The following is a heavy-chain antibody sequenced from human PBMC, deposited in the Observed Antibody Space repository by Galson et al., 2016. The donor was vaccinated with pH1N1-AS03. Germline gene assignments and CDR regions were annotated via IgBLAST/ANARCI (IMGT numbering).Heavy chain of an antibody. CDR1: GYSISSGYY. CDR3: ARVVKYFDFWSGYSDFDY. D-gene: IGHD3-3*01. V-gene: IGHV4-38-2*01. J-gene: IGHJ4*02. CDR2: IHQSGST. Sequence: SETLSLTCAVSGYSISSGYYWGWIRQPPGKGLEWSGSIHQSGSTYYNPSLMSPVTLPVDTSKNRFSLKVTSVTAADTAVYYGARVVKYFDFWSGYSDFDYWGQGTLVTVSS.